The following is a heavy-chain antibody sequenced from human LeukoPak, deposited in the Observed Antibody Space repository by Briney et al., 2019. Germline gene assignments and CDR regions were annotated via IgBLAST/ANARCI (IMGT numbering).Heavy chain of an antibody. D-gene: IGHD5-18*01. CDR1: GFTFISYW. V-gene: IGHV3-7*03. J-gene: IGHJ2*01. CDR2: IKQDGSEK. CDR3: ARVDTAMAPYWYFDL. Sequence: GGSLRLSCTASGFTFISYWMSWVRQAPGKGLEWVASIKQDGSEKNYVDSVKGRFTISRDNAKNSLYLQMNSLRAEDTAVYYCARVDTAMAPYWYFDLWGRGTLVTVSS.